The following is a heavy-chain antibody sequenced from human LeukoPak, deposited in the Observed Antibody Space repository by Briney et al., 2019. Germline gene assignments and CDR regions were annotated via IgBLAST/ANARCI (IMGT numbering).Heavy chain of an antibody. V-gene: IGHV3-21*01. CDR1: GFTFSDYS. CDR2: ISTSSTYI. D-gene: IGHD5-24*01. J-gene: IGHJ2*01. CDR3: AREGRDCYNFYLYFDL. Sequence: GGSLRLSCAASGFTFSDYSVHWVRQAPGKGLEWVSSISTSSTYIYYADSVKGRFTISRDNAKNSLSLQMNSLRAEDTAVYYCAREGRDCYNFYLYFDLWGRGTLVTVSS.